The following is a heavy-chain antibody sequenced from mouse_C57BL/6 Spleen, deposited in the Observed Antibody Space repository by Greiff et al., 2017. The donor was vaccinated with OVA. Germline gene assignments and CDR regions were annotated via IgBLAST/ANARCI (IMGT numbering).Heavy chain of an antibody. CDR3: ARREAPDYYFDY. V-gene: IGHV1-82*01. CDR1: GYAFSSSW. J-gene: IGHJ2*01. Sequence: VKLQQSGPELVKPGASVKISCKASGYAFSSSWMNWVKQRPGKGLEWIGRIYPGDGDTNYNGKFKGKATLTADKSSSTAYMQLSSLTSEDSAVYFCARREAPDYYFDYWGQGTTLTVSS. CDR2: IYPGDGDT.